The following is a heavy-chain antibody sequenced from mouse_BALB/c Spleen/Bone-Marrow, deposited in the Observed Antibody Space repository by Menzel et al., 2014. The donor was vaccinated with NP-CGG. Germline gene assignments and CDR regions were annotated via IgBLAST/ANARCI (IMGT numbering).Heavy chain of an antibody. CDR1: GFTFSDFY. V-gene: IGHV7-1*02. CDR2: SRNKAKHYTT. J-gene: IGHJ3*01. Sequence: EVKLMESGGGLVQPGDSLRLSCATSGFTFSDFYMEWVRQPPGERLEWIAASRNKAKHYTTEYSASVKGRFIVSRDTSQSILYLQMNALRAEDTAIYYCARDVGYGNYFVYWGQGTLVTVSA. D-gene: IGHD2-10*02. CDR3: ARDVGYGNYFVY.